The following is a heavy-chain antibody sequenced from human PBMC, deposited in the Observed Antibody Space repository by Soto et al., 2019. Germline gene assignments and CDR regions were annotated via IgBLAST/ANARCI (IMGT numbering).Heavy chain of an antibody. V-gene: IGHV3-21*01. J-gene: IGHJ4*02. Sequence: PGGSLRLSCAASGFTFSSYSMNWVRLAPGKGLEWVSSISSSSSYIYYSDSVKGRFTISRDNAKNSLYLQMNSLRAEDTAVYYCATLGSSGWYYFDYWGQGTLVTVSS. CDR3: ATLGSSGWYYFDY. D-gene: IGHD6-19*01. CDR2: ISSSSSYI. CDR1: GFTFSSYS.